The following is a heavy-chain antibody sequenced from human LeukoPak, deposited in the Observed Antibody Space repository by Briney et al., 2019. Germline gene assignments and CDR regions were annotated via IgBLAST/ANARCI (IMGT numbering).Heavy chain of an antibody. D-gene: IGHD2-2*01. Sequence: PGGSLRLSCAASGFTFSNAWMSWVRQAPGKGLEWVGRIKSKTDGVTTDYAAPGRGRFTISRDDSKNTLYLQMNSLKTEDTAVYYCLANCSSTSCYYGTDFDYWGQGTLVTVSA. J-gene: IGHJ4*02. V-gene: IGHV3-15*01. CDR2: IKSKTDGVTT. CDR3: LANCSSTSCYYGTDFDY. CDR1: GFTFSNAW.